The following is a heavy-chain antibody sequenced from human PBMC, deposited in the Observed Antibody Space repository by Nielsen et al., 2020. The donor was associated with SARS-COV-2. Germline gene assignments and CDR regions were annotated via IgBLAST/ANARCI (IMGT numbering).Heavy chain of an antibody. CDR2: INPDSGGT. V-gene: IGHV1-2*04. CDR1: GYTFTGYY. CDR3: AREERKRVAVAGSIFY. D-gene: IGHD6-19*01. J-gene: IGHJ4*02. Sequence: ASVKVSCKASGYTFTGYYLHWVRQAPGQGLEWMGWINPDSGGTNYAQKFQGWVTMTRDTSISTAYMELSRLTSDDTAVYYCAREERKRVAVAGSIFYWGQGSLVTVSS.